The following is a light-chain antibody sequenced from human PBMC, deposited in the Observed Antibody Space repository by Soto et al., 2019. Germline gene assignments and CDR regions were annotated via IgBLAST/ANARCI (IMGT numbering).Light chain of an antibody. V-gene: IGKV1-5*03. CDR1: QSISSW. CDR3: QQYYSYPLT. Sequence: DIQMTQSPSTLYASVGDRVTTTCRASQSISSWLAWYQQKPGKAPKLLIYKASSLESGVPSRFSGSGSGTEFTLTISSLQPDDFATYYCQQYYSYPLTFGGGTKVEIK. CDR2: KAS. J-gene: IGKJ4*01.